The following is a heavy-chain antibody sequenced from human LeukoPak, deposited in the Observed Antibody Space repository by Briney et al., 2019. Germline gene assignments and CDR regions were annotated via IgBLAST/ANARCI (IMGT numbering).Heavy chain of an antibody. Sequence: PGRSLRLSCAASGFTFSSYSMDWVRQAPGKGLEWVSSISSSSGYIYYADSVKGRFTISRDNAKNSVYLLMNNLRAEDTAVYYCTREGPNDAFDIWGQGTMVTVSS. J-gene: IGHJ3*02. CDR2: ISSSSGYI. CDR1: GFTFSSYS. CDR3: TREGPNDAFDI. V-gene: IGHV3-21*01.